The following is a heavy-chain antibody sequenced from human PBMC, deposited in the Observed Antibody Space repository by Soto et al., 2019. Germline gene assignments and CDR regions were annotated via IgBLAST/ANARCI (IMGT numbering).Heavy chain of an antibody. Sequence: PSETLSLTCDVSGGSISSGGYSWSWIRQPPGKGLEWIGYIYHSGSTYYNPSLKSRVTISVDRSKNQFSLKLSSVTAADTAVYYCARANLDCSSTSCYADGWFDPWGQGTLVTVSS. D-gene: IGHD2-2*01. CDR3: ARANLDCSSTSCYADGWFDP. V-gene: IGHV4-30-2*01. CDR1: GGSISSGGYS. J-gene: IGHJ5*02. CDR2: IYHSGST.